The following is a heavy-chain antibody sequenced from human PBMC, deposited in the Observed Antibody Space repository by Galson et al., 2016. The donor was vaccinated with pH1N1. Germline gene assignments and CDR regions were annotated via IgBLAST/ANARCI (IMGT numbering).Heavy chain of an antibody. CDR2: IKTSSGET. CDR3: ARVIFRHSGLDV. Sequence: QSGAEVKKPGSSVQVSCKASGYIFTGNYMHWVRQAPGQGLEWIGWIKTSSGETHYAQKFQGRVTMITDTSLSTAYMELSALTSDDTAVYFCARVIFRHSGLDVWGQGTTVTVSS. D-gene: IGHD3-9*01. CDR1: GYIFTGNY. J-gene: IGHJ6*02. V-gene: IGHV1-2*02.